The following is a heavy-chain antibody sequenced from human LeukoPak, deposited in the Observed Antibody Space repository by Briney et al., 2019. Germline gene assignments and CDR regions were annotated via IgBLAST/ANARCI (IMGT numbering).Heavy chain of an antibody. D-gene: IGHD6-13*01. Sequence: ASVKVSCKASGGTFSSYAISWVRQAPGQGLEWMGRIIPTFGIANYAQKFQGRVTITADKSTSTAYMELSSLRSEDTAVYYCASLYSSTAGGPNWFDPWGQGTLVTVSS. CDR1: GGTFSSYA. CDR3: ASLYSSTAGGPNWFDP. CDR2: IIPTFGIA. V-gene: IGHV1-69*04. J-gene: IGHJ5*02.